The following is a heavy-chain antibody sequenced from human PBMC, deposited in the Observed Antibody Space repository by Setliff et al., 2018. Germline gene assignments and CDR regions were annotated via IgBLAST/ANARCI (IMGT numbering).Heavy chain of an antibody. CDR2: IYYSGST. CDR1: GGSISSYY. V-gene: IGHV4-59*01. D-gene: IGHD3-16*02. J-gene: IGHJ4*02. Sequence: PSETLSLTCTVSGGSISSYYWSWIRQPPGKGLEWIGYIYYSGSTNYNPSLKSRVTISVDTSKNQFSLKLSSVTAADTALYSCAGVGPYYIWGSYRYTGGYYFDYWGQGTLVTVSS. CDR3: AGVGPYYIWGSYRYTGGYYFDY.